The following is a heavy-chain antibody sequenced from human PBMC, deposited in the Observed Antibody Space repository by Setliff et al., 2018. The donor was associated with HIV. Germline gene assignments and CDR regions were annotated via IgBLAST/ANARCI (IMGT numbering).Heavy chain of an antibody. J-gene: IGHJ3*02. D-gene: IGHD3-22*01. CDR2: IYDSGST. CDR1: GGSVSGAYY. CDR3: ARLTYYYDTSGPAAAFDI. V-gene: IGHV4-31*03. Sequence: TSETLSLTCTVSGGSVSGAYYWSWIRHLPGKGLEWIGYIYDSGSTYYSPSLQSRLTISVDTSKNQLSLKLTSVTAADTAVYYCARLTYYYDTSGPAAAFDIWGQGTMVTVSS.